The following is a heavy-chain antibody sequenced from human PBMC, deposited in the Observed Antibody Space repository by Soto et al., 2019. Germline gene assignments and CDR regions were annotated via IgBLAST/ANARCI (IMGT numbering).Heavy chain of an antibody. Sequence: QVQLVQSGAEVKKPGSSVKVSCKASGGTFSSYAISWVRQAPGQGLEWMGGIIPIFGTANYAQKFQGRVTITADESTSTAYMKLSSLRSEDTXXXYCARDSSGRGWFDPWGQGTLVTVSS. CDR3: ARDSSGRGWFDP. CDR1: GGTFSSYA. J-gene: IGHJ5*02. D-gene: IGHD6-19*01. V-gene: IGHV1-69*01. CDR2: IIPIFGTA.